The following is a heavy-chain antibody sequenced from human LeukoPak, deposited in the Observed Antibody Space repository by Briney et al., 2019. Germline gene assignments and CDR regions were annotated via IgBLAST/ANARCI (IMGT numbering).Heavy chain of an antibody. CDR2: ISSSSSYI. CDR3: ARDRGYSYWYFQH. CDR1: GFTFGSYC. Sequence: AGGSLRLSYAPSGFTFGSYCMNWVRQAPGKGLEWVSSISSSSSYIYYADSVKGRFTISRDNSKNTLYLQMNSLRSDDTAVYYCARDRGYSYWYFQHWGQGTLVTVSS. D-gene: IGHD5-18*01. J-gene: IGHJ1*01. V-gene: IGHV3-21*04.